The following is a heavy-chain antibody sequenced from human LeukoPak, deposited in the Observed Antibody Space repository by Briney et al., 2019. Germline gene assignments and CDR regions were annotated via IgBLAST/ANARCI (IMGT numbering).Heavy chain of an antibody. CDR3: ARDLIRSVNYMDV. CDR2: TSSSSSYI. Sequence: GGSLRLSCAASGCTFSSYSMNWVRQAPGKGLEWVSSTSSSSSYIYYADSVKGRFTISRDNAKNSLYLQMNSLRAEDTAVYYCARDLIRSVNYMDVWGKGTTVTVSS. D-gene: IGHD1-26*01. V-gene: IGHV3-21*01. CDR1: GCTFSSYS. J-gene: IGHJ6*03.